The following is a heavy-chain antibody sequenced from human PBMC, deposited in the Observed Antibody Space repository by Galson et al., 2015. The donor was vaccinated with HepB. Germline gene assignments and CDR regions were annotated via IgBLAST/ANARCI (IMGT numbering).Heavy chain of an antibody. Sequence: QSGAEVKKPGESLKISCKGSGYTFTSYRIGWMRQMPGKGLEWMGVIYADDSETRYSPSFQGQVIISADKSSNTAYLQWSSVKASDTAMYYCARRSGYDHFLFDFWGQGTLVTVSS. D-gene: IGHD5-12*01. V-gene: IGHV5-51*01. CDR3: ARRSGYDHFLFDF. CDR1: GYTFTSYR. J-gene: IGHJ4*02. CDR2: IYADDSET.